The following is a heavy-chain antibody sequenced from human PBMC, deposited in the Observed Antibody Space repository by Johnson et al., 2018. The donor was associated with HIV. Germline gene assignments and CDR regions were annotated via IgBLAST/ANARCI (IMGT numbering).Heavy chain of an antibody. D-gene: IGHD6-13*01. J-gene: IGHJ3*02. Sequence: VQLVESGGGLVQPGGSLRLSCAASGFTVSSNYMSWVRQAPGKGLEWVSVIYSGGSTYYADSVKGQFTISRDNSKNTLYLQMNSLRAEDTAIYYCAKGRYSSSWYLAGAFDIWGQGTMVTVSS. CDR3: AKGRYSSSWYLAGAFDI. V-gene: IGHV3-66*01. CDR1: GFTVSSNY. CDR2: IYSGGST.